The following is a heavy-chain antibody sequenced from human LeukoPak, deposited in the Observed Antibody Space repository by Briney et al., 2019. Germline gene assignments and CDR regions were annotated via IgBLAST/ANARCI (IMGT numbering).Heavy chain of an antibody. D-gene: IGHD1-14*01. J-gene: IGHJ6*02. CDR3: ARDKPGPSQGAYYYGMDV. CDR1: GFTFSSYS. CDR2: ISSSSSTI. V-gene: IGHV3-48*04. Sequence: GGSLRLSCAASGFTFSSYSMNWVRQAPGKGLEWVSYISSSSSTIYYADSVKGRFTISRDNAKNSLYLQMNSLRAEDTAVYYCARDKPGPSQGAYYYGMDVWGQGTTVTVSS.